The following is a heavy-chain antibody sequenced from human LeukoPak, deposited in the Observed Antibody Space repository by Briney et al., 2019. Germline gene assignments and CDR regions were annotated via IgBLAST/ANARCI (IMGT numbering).Heavy chain of an antibody. V-gene: IGHV1-2*02. CDR3: ARGRYMDV. J-gene: IGHJ6*03. Sequence: ASVKVSCKASGYTFTGYYIHWVRQAPGQGLEWMGWINPNINGTNYAQKFQGRVTMTGDRSISTAYMELSRLRSDDTAVYYCARGRYMDVWGKGTTVTISS. CDR1: GYTFTGYY. CDR2: INPNINGT.